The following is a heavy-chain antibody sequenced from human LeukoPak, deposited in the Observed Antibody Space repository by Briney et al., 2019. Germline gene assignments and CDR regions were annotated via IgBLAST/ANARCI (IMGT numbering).Heavy chain of an antibody. CDR1: GFTFSSYG. D-gene: IGHD3-16*01. V-gene: IGHV3-30*02. Sequence: PGGSLRLSCAASGFTFSSYGMHWVRQAPGKGLEWVAFIRYDGSNKYYADSVKGRFTISRDNSKNTLYLQMNSLRSEDTAVYYCARWGSPMRGSNTHPANWFDPWGQGTLVTVSS. CDR3: ARWGSPMRGSNTHPANWFDP. CDR2: IRYDGSNK. J-gene: IGHJ5*02.